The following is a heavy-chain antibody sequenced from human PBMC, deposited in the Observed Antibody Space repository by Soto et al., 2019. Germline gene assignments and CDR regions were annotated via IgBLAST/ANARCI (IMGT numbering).Heavy chain of an antibody. J-gene: IGHJ6*02. CDR3: ARHGSVAGYSSGWDYGMDV. D-gene: IGHD6-19*01. V-gene: IGHV5-10-1*01. Sequence: GVSLKISCKGSGYSFTSYWISWVSQMPGKGLEWMGRIDPSDSYTNYSPSFQGHVTISADRSISTAYLQWSSLKASDTAMYYCARHGSVAGYSSGWDYGMDVWGQGTTVTVSS. CDR2: IDPSDSYT. CDR1: GYSFTSYW.